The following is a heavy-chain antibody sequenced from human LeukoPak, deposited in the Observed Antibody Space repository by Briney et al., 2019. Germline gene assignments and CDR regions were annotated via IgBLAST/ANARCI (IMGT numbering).Heavy chain of an antibody. J-gene: IGHJ5*02. CDR1: GFTFSSYW. V-gene: IGHV3-74*01. D-gene: IGHD5-12*01. CDR2: INSDGSST. Sequence: GGSLRLSCAASGFTFSSYWMHWGRQAPGKGLVWVSRINSDGSSTNYADSVKGRFTISRDNAKNTLYLQMNSLRAEDTAVYYCAREELGVATIGSWFDPWGQGTLVTVSS. CDR3: AREELGVATIGSWFDP.